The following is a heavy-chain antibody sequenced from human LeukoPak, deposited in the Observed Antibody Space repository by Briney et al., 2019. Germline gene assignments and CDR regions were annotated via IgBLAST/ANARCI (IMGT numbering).Heavy chain of an antibody. CDR1: GGSISSGGYY. CDR3: ARDRGSGSEFDY. CDR2: IYYSGST. J-gene: IGHJ4*02. V-gene: IGHV4-31*03. D-gene: IGHD3-10*01. Sequence: PSQTLSPTCTVSGGSISSGGYYWSWIRQHPGKGLEWIGYIYYSGSTYYNPSLKSRVTISVDTSKNQFSLKLSSVTAADTAVYYCARDRGSGSEFDYWGQGTLVTVSS.